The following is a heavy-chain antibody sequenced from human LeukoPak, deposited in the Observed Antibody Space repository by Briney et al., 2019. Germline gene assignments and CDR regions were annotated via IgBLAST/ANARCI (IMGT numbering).Heavy chain of an antibody. D-gene: IGHD4-23*01. J-gene: IGHJ4*02. CDR1: GYTFTGYY. CDR2: INPNSGGT. Sequence: ASVKVSCKASGYTFTGYYMHWVRQAPGQGLEWMGWINPNSGGTNYAQKFQGRVTMTRDTSISTAYMELSRLRSDDTAVYYCARDYGGNSGCGYWGQGTLVTVSS. V-gene: IGHV1-2*02. CDR3: ARDYGGNSGCGY.